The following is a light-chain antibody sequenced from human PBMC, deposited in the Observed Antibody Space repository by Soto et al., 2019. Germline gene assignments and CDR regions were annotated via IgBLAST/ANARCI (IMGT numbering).Light chain of an antibody. V-gene: IGLV1-44*01. CDR2: SYN. CDR3: ATWDDSLNGYV. Sequence: QSVLTQPPSASGTPGQRVTISCSGNSSNIGSNTVNWHQQLPGTAPKLLIYSYNQRPSGVPHRFSGSKSGTSASLAISGLQSEDEADYYCATWDDSLNGYVFGTRTKVTVL. CDR1: SSNIGSNT. J-gene: IGLJ1*01.